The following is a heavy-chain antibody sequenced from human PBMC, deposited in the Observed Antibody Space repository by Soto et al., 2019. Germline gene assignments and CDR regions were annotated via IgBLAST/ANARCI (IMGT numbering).Heavy chain of an antibody. Sequence: QLQLQESGPGLVKPSETLSLTCTVSGGSISTYYWNWIRQPPGKGLEWIGDIYYSGRTNYNPSLTRRVAISVDMSKNQFSLNLSSVTPADTAVYYCARGRGYSGQRSGWFDPWGQGTLVTVSS. CDR3: ARGRGYSGQRSGWFDP. CDR1: GGSISTYY. CDR2: IYYSGRT. V-gene: IGHV4-59*01. J-gene: IGHJ5*02. D-gene: IGHD5-12*01.